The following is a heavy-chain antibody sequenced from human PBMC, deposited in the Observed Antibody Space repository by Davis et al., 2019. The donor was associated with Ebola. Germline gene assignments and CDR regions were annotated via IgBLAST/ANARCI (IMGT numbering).Heavy chain of an antibody. CDR1: GYSFTSYW. CDR3: TRQSGTDFDY. CDR2: IYPGDSDT. V-gene: IGHV5-51*01. Sequence: GESLKISCKGSGYSFTSYWIGWVRQMPGKGLEWMGIIYPGDSDTRYSPSFQGQVTISVDKSINTAYLQWSGLRASDTAMYYCTRQSGTDFDYWGQGTLVAVSA. J-gene: IGHJ4*02. D-gene: IGHD1-1*01.